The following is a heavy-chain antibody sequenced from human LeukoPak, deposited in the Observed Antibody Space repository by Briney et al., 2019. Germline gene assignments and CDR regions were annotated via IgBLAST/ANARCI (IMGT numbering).Heavy chain of an antibody. Sequence: GGSLRLSCAASGFTFSSYAMSWVRQAPGKGLEWVSAISGSGGSTYYADSVKGRFTISRDNYKHTLYLQMNSLRAEDTAVYYCAVIAMVRGVLLDYWGQGTMVTVSS. V-gene: IGHV3-23*01. CDR2: ISGSGGST. CDR3: AVIAMVRGVLLDY. D-gene: IGHD3-10*01. CDR1: GFTFSSYA. J-gene: IGHJ4*02.